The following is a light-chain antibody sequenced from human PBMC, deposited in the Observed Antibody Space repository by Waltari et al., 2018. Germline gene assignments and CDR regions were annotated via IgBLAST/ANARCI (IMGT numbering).Light chain of an antibody. CDR1: RSDVGGHNP. CDR2: DVS. J-gene: IGLJ3*02. CDR3: HSFTSSTTWV. Sequence: QSALTQPASVSGSLGQSITISCTGTRSDVGGHNPVSWYQHHPGKAPKLIIHDVSGRPSGVSNRFSVSKSGNTASLTISGLQADDETEDYCHSFTSSTTWVFGGGTKVTVL. V-gene: IGLV2-14*03.